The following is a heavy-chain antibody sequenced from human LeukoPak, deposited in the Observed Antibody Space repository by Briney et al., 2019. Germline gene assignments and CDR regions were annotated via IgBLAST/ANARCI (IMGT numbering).Heavy chain of an antibody. Sequence: SQTLSLTCTVSGGSISSGGYYWSWIRQHPGKGLEWIGYIYYSGSTYYNPSLKSRVTISVDTSKNQFSLKLSSVTAADTAVYYCARGSSSWFPFDYWGQGTLVTVSS. CDR2: IYYSGST. J-gene: IGHJ4*02. V-gene: IGHV4-31*03. D-gene: IGHD6-13*01. CDR3: ARGSSSWFPFDY. CDR1: GGSISSGGYY.